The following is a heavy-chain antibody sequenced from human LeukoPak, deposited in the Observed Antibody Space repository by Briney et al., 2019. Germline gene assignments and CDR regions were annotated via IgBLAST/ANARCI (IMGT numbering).Heavy chain of an antibody. J-gene: IGHJ4*02. V-gene: IGHV3-21*04. CDR2: ISGSSSYI. CDR1: GFTFSSYS. D-gene: IGHD6-13*01. Sequence: PGGSLRLSCAASGFTFSSYSMNWIRQAPGKGLEWVSSISGSSSYIYYADSVKGRFTISRDNSKNSLYLQMNSLRAEDTALYYCAKDIAAAFGTRFDYWGQGTLVTVSS. CDR3: AKDIAAAFGTRFDY.